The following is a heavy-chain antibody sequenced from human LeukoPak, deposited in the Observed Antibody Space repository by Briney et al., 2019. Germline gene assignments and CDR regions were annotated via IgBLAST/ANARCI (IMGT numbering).Heavy chain of an antibody. V-gene: IGHV3-48*03. D-gene: IGHD1-14*01. J-gene: IGHJ4*02. CDR3: ARGTGLDY. CDR1: GFPFSSYE. Sequence: GGSLRLSCAASGFPFSSYEMNWVRQAPGKGLEWVSYISSSGDSIYYADSVKGRFTVSRDNAKKSLYLHMNSLRDDDTAVYYCARGTGLDYWGQGTLVTVSS. CDR2: ISSSGDSI.